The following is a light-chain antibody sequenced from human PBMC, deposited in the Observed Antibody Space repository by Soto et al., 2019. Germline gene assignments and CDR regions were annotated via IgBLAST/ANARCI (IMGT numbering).Light chain of an antibody. Sequence: EIVLTQSPATLSLSPGARAPLSCRASQSVSSYLGWYQQKPGQAPRLLIYDASNRATGIPARFSASGSGTDFSLTISNLEPEDFAVYYCHQYSSSPWTFGQGTRLEIK. CDR2: DAS. CDR3: HQYSSSPWT. V-gene: IGKV3-11*01. J-gene: IGKJ5*01. CDR1: QSVSSY.